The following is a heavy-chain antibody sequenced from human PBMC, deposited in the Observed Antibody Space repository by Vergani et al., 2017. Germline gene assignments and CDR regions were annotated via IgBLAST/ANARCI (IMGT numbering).Heavy chain of an antibody. Sequence: QVQLQESGPGLVKPSETLTLTCDVSDSSIMTNPYWGWFRQSPGKGLEWIGCITHSGDTHYHSSLKSRVSISIVSSSKFSLSLTSVTAADTAIYYCARHRGSGGFFPSSYFYGMDVWGHGTTVTVSS. J-gene: IGHJ6*02. CDR2: ITHSGDT. D-gene: IGHD3-10*01. CDR1: DSSIMTNPY. V-gene: IGHV4-38-2*01. CDR3: ARHRGSGGFFPSSYFYGMDV.